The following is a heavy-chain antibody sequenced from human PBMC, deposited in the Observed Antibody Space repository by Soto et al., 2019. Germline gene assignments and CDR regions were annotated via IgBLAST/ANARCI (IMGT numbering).Heavy chain of an antibody. V-gene: IGHV4-30-2*01. CDR1: GDSISSGDYS. CDR2: IYRGGST. Sequence: PSETLSLTCAISGDSISSGDYSWSWIRQPPGKGLEWIGHIYRGGSTYYNPSLKSRVTISVDRSKNHFSLRLSSVTAADTAVYYCARGRRYFHNGYFDYWGQGILVTVSS. J-gene: IGHJ4*02. CDR3: ARGRRYFHNGYFDY. D-gene: IGHD3-9*01.